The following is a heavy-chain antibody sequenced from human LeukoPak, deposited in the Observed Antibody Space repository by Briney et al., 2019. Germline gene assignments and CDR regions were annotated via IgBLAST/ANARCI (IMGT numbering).Heavy chain of an antibody. CDR2: ISYDGSNK. CDR3: AREALDSSGLFDY. D-gene: IGHD3-22*01. V-gene: IGHV3-30*04. CDR1: GFTFSSYA. Sequence: PGGSLRLSCAASGFTFSSYAMHWVRQAPGKGLEWVAVISYDGSNKYYADSVKGRFTISRDNSKNTLYLQMNSLRAEDTAVYYCAREALDSSGLFDYWGQGTLVTVS. J-gene: IGHJ4*02.